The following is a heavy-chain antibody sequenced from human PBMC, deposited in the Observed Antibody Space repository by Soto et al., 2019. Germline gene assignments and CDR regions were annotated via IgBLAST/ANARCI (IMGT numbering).Heavy chain of an antibody. CDR2: ISYDGSNK. J-gene: IGHJ6*02. Sequence: QVQLVESGGGVVQPGRSLRLSCAASGFTFSSYAMHWVRQAPGKGLEWVAVISYDGSNKYYADSVKGRFTISRDNSKNTLYLQLTSLRAEDEAVYYCARRYCSGGSGCELYYYCGMDVWGQGTTVTVSS. CDR1: GFTFSSYA. CDR3: ARRYCSGGSGCELYYYCGMDV. D-gene: IGHD2-15*01. V-gene: IGHV3-30-3*01.